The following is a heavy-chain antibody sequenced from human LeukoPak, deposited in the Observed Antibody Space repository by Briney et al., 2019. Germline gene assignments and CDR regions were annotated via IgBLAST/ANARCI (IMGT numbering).Heavy chain of an antibody. V-gene: IGHV4-59*01. CDR2: IHYSGST. D-gene: IGHD6-13*01. CDR3: AGSIAAAGLFDP. CDR1: GGSISSYY. Sequence: SETLSLTCTVSGGSISSYYWSWIRQPPGKGLEWIGYIHYSGSTNYNPSLKSRVTISVDTSKNQFSLKLSSVTAADTAVYYCAGSIAAAGLFDPWGQGTLVTVSS. J-gene: IGHJ5*02.